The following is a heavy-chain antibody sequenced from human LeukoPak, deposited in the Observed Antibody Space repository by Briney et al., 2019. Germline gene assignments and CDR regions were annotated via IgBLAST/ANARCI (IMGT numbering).Heavy chain of an antibody. CDR1: GFTFSSYA. D-gene: IGHD6-13*01. Sequence: PGGSLRLSCAASGFTFSSYAMHWVRQAPGKGLEWVAVISYDGSNKYYADSVKGRFTISRDNSKSTLYLQMNSLRAEDTAVYYCARGGVRAPIAAAAFDYWGQGTLVTVSS. J-gene: IGHJ4*02. V-gene: IGHV3-30*04. CDR3: ARGGVRAPIAAAAFDY. CDR2: ISYDGSNK.